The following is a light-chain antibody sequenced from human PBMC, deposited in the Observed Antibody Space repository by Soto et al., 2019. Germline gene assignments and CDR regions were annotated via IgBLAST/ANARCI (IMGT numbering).Light chain of an antibody. J-gene: IGKJ5*01. V-gene: IGKV4-1*01. CDR3: QQYYSTPIT. CDR2: WAS. CDR1: QSVLYSSNNKNY. Sequence: DIVMTQSPDSLAVSLGERATINCKSSQSVLYSSNNKNYLAWYQQKPGQPPKLLIYWASTRESGVPDRFSGSGSGTYCTLTISSLQAEDVAVYYCQQYYSTPITFGQGTRLEIK.